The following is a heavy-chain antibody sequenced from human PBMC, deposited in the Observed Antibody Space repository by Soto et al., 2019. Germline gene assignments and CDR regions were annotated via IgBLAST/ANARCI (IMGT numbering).Heavy chain of an antibody. CDR2: IYYSGST. Sequence: TSETLSLTCTVSGGSISSGGYYWSWIRQHPGKGLEWIGYIYYSGSTYYNPSLKSRVTISVDTSKNQFSLKLSSVTAADTAVYYCARANVDTAMVIGTWFDPWGQGTLVTVSS. V-gene: IGHV4-31*03. CDR1: GGSISSGGYY. CDR3: ARANVDTAMVIGTWFDP. D-gene: IGHD5-18*01. J-gene: IGHJ5*02.